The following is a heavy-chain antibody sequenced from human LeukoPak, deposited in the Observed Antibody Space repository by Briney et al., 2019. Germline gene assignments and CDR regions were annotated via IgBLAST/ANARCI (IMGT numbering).Heavy chain of an antibody. J-gene: IGHJ4*02. CDR3: ARIGYSSSYFDY. V-gene: IGHV3-7*01. Sequence: GGALRLSCAASGFALSSYWMGWVRQAPGEGLEWVANIKQDGSEKDYVDSMKGHFTITRDNAKNSVYLQMNSLRAEDTAVYYCARIGYSSSYFDYWRQGTLVTVSS. CDR2: IKQDGSEK. CDR1: GFALSSYW. D-gene: IGHD6-13*01.